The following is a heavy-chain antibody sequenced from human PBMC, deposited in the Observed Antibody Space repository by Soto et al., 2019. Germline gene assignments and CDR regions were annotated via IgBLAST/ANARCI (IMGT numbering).Heavy chain of an antibody. J-gene: IGHJ4*02. CDR2: ISYEGTNK. V-gene: IGHV3-30*18. CDR3: AKGRAVAGFGDVFDS. Sequence: GGSLRLSCAASGFTFSSYGMNWVRQVPGKGLEWVTSISYEGTNKYYEDSVKGRFTISRDNSKNTLYLQMNSLRPEDTAVYFCAKGRAVAGFGDVFDSWGQGT. CDR1: GFTFSSYG. D-gene: IGHD6-19*01.